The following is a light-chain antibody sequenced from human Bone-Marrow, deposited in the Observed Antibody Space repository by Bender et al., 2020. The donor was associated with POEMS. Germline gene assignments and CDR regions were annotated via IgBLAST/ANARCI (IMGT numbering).Light chain of an antibody. J-gene: IGLJ1*01. Sequence: QSALTQPASVSGSPGQSITISCTGTSSDIGTYNLVSWFQQHPGKAPKLIIYEVSKRPSGVSDRFSGSTSGNTASLTISGLQAEDEADYYCSSYTSSSTSYVFGTGTKVTVL. CDR1: SSDIGTYNL. CDR2: EVS. V-gene: IGLV2-14*02. CDR3: SSYTSSSTSYV.